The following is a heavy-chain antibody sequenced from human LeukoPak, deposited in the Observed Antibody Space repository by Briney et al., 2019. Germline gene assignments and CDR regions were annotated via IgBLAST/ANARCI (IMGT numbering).Heavy chain of an antibody. J-gene: IGHJ2*01. V-gene: IGHV1-2*02. CDR3: ARERRDYYDSSGYYYRGYWYFDL. CDR2: IYPNSGGT. D-gene: IGHD3-22*01. Sequence: ASVTVSFTSSVYTFTFYYMHWVRQAPGQGLEWMGWIYPNSGGTNYAQKFQGRVTMTRDTSISIAYMELSRLRSDDTAVYYCARERRDYYDSSGYYYRGYWYFDLWGRGTLVTVSS. CDR1: VYTFTFYY.